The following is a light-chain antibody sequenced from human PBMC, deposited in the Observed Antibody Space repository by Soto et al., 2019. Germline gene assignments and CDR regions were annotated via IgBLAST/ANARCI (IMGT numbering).Light chain of an antibody. V-gene: IGKV1-5*03. Sequence: STLAASVGDRGTITCRASQSISSWLAWNQQNAGKAPKLLIYNASTLEAGAPSTFSGRGSGTEFTLTISSLQPDDFATSYCQRYNNYATFGGGTKVDIK. CDR3: QRYNNYAT. J-gene: IGKJ4*01. CDR2: NAS. CDR1: QSISSW.